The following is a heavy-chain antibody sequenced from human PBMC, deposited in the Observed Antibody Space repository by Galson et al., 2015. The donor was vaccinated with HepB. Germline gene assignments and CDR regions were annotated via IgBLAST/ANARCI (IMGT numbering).Heavy chain of an antibody. J-gene: IGHJ3*02. V-gene: IGHV3-48*01. CDR1: GFTFSSYS. CDR3: ASWCRPDYGDYLFGIVTSVTCHDAFDI. D-gene: IGHD4-17*01. CDR2: ISSSSSTI. Sequence: SLRLSCAASGFTFSSYSMNWVRQAPGKGLEWVSYISSSSSTIYYADSVKGRFTISRDNAKNSLYLQMNSLRAEDTAVYYCASWCRPDYGDYLFGIVTSVTCHDAFDIWGQGTMVTVSS.